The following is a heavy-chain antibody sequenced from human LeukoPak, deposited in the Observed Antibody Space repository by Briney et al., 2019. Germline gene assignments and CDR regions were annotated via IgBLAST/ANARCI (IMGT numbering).Heavy chain of an antibody. Sequence: ASVKVSCKASGGTFSSYTFSWVRQAPGQGLEWMGGIIPIFGTANYAQKFQGRVTITTDESTSTAYMELSSLRSEDTAVYYCARDDSTYYDSSGYRYYYYMDVWGKGTTVTVS. D-gene: IGHD3-22*01. CDR3: ARDDSTYYDSSGYRYYYYMDV. V-gene: IGHV1-69*05. CDR2: IIPIFGTA. CDR1: GGTFSSYT. J-gene: IGHJ6*03.